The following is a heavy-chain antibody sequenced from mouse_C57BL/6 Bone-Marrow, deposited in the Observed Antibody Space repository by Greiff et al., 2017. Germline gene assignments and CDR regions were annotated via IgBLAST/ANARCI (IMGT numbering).Heavy chain of an antibody. Sequence: IQLQQPGAELVMPGASVKLSCQASGYTFPSYRMHWVKQRPGQGLEWIGAIDPSDSYTNYKQQFKGKSTLTVDQSSSTAYLQLRSLTSEDSAVYYCARGGGLRFDYCGQGTTLTVSS. J-gene: IGHJ2*01. V-gene: IGHV1-69*01. CDR1: GYTFPSYR. CDR3: ARGGGLRFDY. CDR2: IDPSDSYT. D-gene: IGHD2-4*01.